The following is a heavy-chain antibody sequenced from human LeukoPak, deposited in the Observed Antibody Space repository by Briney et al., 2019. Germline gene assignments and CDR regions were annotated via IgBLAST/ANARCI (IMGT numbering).Heavy chain of an antibody. CDR1: GGSISSSSYY. CDR3: ASSTESAYYFDY. J-gene: IGHJ4*02. Sequence: PSETPSLTCTVSGGSISSSSYYWGWIRQPPGKGLEWIGSISYSGNTYYNPSLKSRVTISVDTSKNQFSLKLSSVTAADTAVYYCASSTESAYYFDYWGQGTLVTVSS. V-gene: IGHV4-39*01. CDR2: ISYSGNT. D-gene: IGHD4-11*01.